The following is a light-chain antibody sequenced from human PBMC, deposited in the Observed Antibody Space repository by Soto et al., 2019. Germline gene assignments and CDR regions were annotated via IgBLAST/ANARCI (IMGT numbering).Light chain of an antibody. CDR2: EVS. CDR3: QVWDSSSDHYV. J-gene: IGLJ1*01. Sequence: QSVLTQPGSVSGSPGQSITISCTGTSSDVGGYNYVSWYQQYPGKAPKLMIYEVSNRPSGVSNRFSGSKSGNTASLTISGLQAEDEADYYCQVWDSSSDHYVFGTGTKLTVL. V-gene: IGLV2-14*01. CDR1: SSDVGGYNY.